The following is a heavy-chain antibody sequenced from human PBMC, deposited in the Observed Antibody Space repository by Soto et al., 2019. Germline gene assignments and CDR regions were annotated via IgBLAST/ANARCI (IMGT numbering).Heavy chain of an antibody. V-gene: IGHV1-46*01. CDR1: GYTFTSYY. CDR3: ARDIVVVPADLYYYYGMDV. CDR2: INPSGGST. Sequence: GASVKVSCKASGYTFTSYYMHWVRQAPGQRLVWMGIINPSGGSTSYAQKFQGRVTMTRDTSTSTVYMELSSLRSEDTAVYYCARDIVVVPADLYYYYGMDVWGQGTTVTVSS. J-gene: IGHJ6*02. D-gene: IGHD2-2*01.